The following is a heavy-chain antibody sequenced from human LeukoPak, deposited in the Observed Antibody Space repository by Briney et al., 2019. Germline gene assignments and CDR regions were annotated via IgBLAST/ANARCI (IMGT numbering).Heavy chain of an antibody. V-gene: IGHV4-30-4*08. CDR1: GGSISSGDYY. D-gene: IGHD6-13*01. CDR3: ARGGRPRYSSSWVDY. J-gene: IGHJ4*02. CDR2: IYYSGST. Sequence: PSQTLSLTCTVSGGSISSGDYYWSWIRQPPGKGLEWIGYIYYSGSTYYNPSLKSRVTISVDTSKNQFSLKLSSVTAADTAVYYCARGGRPRYSSSWVDYWGQGTLVTVS.